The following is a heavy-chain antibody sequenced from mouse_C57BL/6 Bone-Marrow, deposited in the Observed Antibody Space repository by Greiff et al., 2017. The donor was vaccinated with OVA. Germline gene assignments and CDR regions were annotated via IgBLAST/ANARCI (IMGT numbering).Heavy chain of an antibody. D-gene: IGHD1-2*01. Sequence: QVQLQQSGAELARPGASVKMSCKASGYTFTSYTMHWVKQRPGQGLAWIGYINPSSGYTKYNQKFKDKATLTADKSSSTAYMQLSSLTSEDSAVYYCARGILRPLAYWGQGTLVTVSA. J-gene: IGHJ3*01. V-gene: IGHV1-4*01. CDR2: INPSSGYT. CDR1: GYTFTSYT. CDR3: ARGILRPLAY.